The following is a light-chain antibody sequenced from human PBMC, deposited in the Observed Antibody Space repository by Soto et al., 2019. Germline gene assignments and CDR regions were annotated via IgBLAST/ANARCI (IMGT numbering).Light chain of an antibody. J-gene: IGKJ1*01. CDR3: QQANSFPPWT. CDR2: AAS. CDR1: QGISTY. V-gene: IGKV1-39*01. Sequence: DIQMTQSPSSLSASVGDRVTITCRASQGISTYLNWYQQKPGKAPKLLISAASSLQSGVPSRFSGSGSGTDFTLTISKLQPEDFATYFCQQANSFPPWTFGQGTKVDI.